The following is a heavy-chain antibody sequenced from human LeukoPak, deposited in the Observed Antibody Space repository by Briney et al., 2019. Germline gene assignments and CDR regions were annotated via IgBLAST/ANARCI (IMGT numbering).Heavy chain of an antibody. Sequence: PGGSLRLSCGASGFTFSTYAMTWVRQAPGKGLEWVSSIIGSGRSTYYADSVKGRFTISRDNSKNTVHLQMTSLRAEDTAVYYCAKDPLGYYDSSGYYSDWGQGTLVTVSS. D-gene: IGHD3-22*01. CDR1: GFTFSTYA. V-gene: IGHV3-23*01. CDR3: AKDPLGYYDSSGYYSD. CDR2: IIGSGRST. J-gene: IGHJ4*02.